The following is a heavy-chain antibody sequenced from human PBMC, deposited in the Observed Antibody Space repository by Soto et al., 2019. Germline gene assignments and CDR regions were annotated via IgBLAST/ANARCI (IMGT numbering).Heavy chain of an antibody. J-gene: IGHJ6*02. D-gene: IGHD3-10*01. CDR3: ASEVQAPYYSYGMDV. CDR2: ISGYNGNT. V-gene: IGHV1-18*01. CDR1: GYTFTNYG. Sequence: QVQVVQSGDEVKKPGASVKVSCKASGYTFTNYGFSWVRQAPGQGLEWMGWISGYNGNTKYAEKFQGRVTMTTDTSPSTAHMPLRTLRSDDTAVYYFASEVQAPYYSYGMDVWGQWTAVTVSS.